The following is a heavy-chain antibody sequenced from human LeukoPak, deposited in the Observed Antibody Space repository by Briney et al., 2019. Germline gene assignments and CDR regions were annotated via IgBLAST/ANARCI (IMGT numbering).Heavy chain of an antibody. CDR1: GYTFTSYG. V-gene: IGHV1-18*01. CDR3: ARGRRGTMVRGASYYYMDV. CDR2: ISAYNGNT. Sequence: ASVKVSCEASGYTFTSYGISWVRQAPGQGLEWMGWISAYNGNTNYAQKLQGRVTMTTDTSTSTAYMELRSLRSDDTAVYYCARGRRGTMVRGASYYYMDVWGKGTTVTVSS. J-gene: IGHJ6*03. D-gene: IGHD3-10*01.